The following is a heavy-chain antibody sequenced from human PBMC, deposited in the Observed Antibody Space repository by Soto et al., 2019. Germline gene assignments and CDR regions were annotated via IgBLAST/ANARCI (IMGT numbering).Heavy chain of an antibody. CDR3: ARYQYRDQNYFDC. Sequence: QVQLVESGGGVVQPGRSLRLSCAASGFTFSSYAVHWVRQAPGKGLEWLTFISYDGSNKNYGYSVKGRVTISRDNSKNRLYLQINTLRAEDPEVYDCARYQYRDQNYFDCWGQGTLVTDST. J-gene: IGHJ4*02. CDR1: GFTFSSYA. CDR2: ISYDGSNK. D-gene: IGHD4-17*01. V-gene: IGHV3-30-3*01.